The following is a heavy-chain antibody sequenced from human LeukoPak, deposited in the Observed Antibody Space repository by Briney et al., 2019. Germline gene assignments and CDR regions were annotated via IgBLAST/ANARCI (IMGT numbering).Heavy chain of an antibody. Sequence: GGSLRLSCAASGFAFSSYAMSWVRQAPGKGLEWVSAISGSGGSTYYADSVKGRFTISRDNSKNTLYLQMNSLRAEDTAVYYCAKTKISSGYLPRDWGQGTLVTVSS. D-gene: IGHD3-22*01. CDR2: ISGSGGST. J-gene: IGHJ4*02. V-gene: IGHV3-23*01. CDR3: AKTKISSGYLPRD. CDR1: GFAFSSYA.